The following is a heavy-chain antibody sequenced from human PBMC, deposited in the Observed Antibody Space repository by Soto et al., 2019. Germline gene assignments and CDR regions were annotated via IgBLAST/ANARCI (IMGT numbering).Heavy chain of an antibody. D-gene: IGHD2-2*01. Sequence: ASVKVSCKASGYTFTGYYMHWVRQAPGQGLEWMGWINPNSGGTNYAQKFQGRVTMTRDTSISTAYMELSRLRSDDTAVYYCARDLDCTSLSCYPPTFEYWGQGTRVTVSS. J-gene: IGHJ4*02. CDR2: INPNSGGT. V-gene: IGHV1-2*02. CDR3: ARDLDCTSLSCYPPTFEY. CDR1: GYTFTGYY.